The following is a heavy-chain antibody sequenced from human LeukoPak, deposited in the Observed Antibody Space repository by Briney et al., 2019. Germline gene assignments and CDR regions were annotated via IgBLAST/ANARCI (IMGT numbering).Heavy chain of an antibody. CDR1: GYTFTSYG. V-gene: IGHV1-18*01. CDR3: ARDLAGRIVGATPAY. Sequence: ASVTVSCKASGYTFTSYGISWVRQAPAQGLEWVGWISAYNGNTNYAQKLQGRVTMTTDTDTSTAYMELRSLRSDDTAVYYCARDLAGRIVGATPAYWGQGTPVTVSS. J-gene: IGHJ4*02. D-gene: IGHD1-26*01. CDR2: ISAYNGNT.